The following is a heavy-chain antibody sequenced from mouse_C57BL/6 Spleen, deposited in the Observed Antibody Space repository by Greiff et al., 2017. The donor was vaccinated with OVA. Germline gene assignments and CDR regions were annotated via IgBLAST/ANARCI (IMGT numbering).Heavy chain of an antibody. Sequence: EVKLMESGGGLVKPGGSLKLSCAASGFTFSSYAMSWVRQTPEKRLEWVATISDGGSYTYYQDNVKGRFTISRDNAKNNLYLQMSHLKSEDTAMYYCARDNGYYGGDYWGQGTSVTVSS. D-gene: IGHD2-3*01. J-gene: IGHJ4*01. CDR3: ARDNGYYGGDY. CDR2: ISDGGSYT. CDR1: GFTFSSYA. V-gene: IGHV5-4*01.